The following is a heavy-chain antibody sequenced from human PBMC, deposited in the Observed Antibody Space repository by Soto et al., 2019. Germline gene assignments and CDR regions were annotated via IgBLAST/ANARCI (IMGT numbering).Heavy chain of an antibody. CDR3: AKGNVLLWFGELLHNWFDP. CDR1: GFTFSSYG. J-gene: IGHJ5*02. V-gene: IGHV3-30*18. CDR2: ISYDGSNK. Sequence: GGSLRLSCAASGFTFSSYGMHWVRQAPGKGLEWVAVISYDGSNKYYADSVKGRFTISRDNSKNTLYLQMNSLRAEDTAVYYCAKGNVLLWFGELLHNWFDPWGQGTLVTVSS. D-gene: IGHD3-10*01.